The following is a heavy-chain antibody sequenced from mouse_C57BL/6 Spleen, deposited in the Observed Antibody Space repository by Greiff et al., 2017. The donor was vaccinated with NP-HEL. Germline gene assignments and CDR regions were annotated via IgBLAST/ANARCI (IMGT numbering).Heavy chain of an antibody. CDR1: GYAFSSYW. CDR2: IYPGDGDT. J-gene: IGHJ1*03. CDR3: ARSDYDDWYFDV. Sequence: VKLMESGAELVKPGASVKISCKASGYAFSSYWMNWVKQRPGKGLEWIGQIYPGDGDTNYNGKFKGKATLTADKSSSTAYMQLSSLTSEDSAVYFCARSDYDDWYFDVWGTGTTVTVSS. V-gene: IGHV1-80*01. D-gene: IGHD2-4*01.